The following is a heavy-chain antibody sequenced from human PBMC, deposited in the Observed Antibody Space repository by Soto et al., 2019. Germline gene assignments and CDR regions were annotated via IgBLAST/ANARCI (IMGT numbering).Heavy chain of an antibody. Sequence: ASVKVSCKASGDTFTSYDINWVRQATGQGLEWMGWMNPNSGHTDYTQKFQGRVTMTRSTSISTAYMELSRLTSDDTAVYYYAILVAAAGTEQGYYYYGMDVWGQGTTVTVSS. V-gene: IGHV1-8*01. CDR3: AILVAAAGTEQGYYYYGMDV. J-gene: IGHJ6*02. CDR1: GDTFTSYD. D-gene: IGHD6-13*01. CDR2: MNPNSGHT.